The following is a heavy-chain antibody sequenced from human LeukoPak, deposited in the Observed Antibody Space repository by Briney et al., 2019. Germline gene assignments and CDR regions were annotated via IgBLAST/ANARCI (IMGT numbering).Heavy chain of an antibody. V-gene: IGHV4-34*01. CDR1: GGSFSGYY. CDR3: ARAPIPYDRSRTDYRFDP. CDR2: ITHSGST. Sequence: SETLSLTCAVYGGSFSGYYWSGIRQPPGKGLEWIGEITHSGSTNYNPSLKSRVTISVDTSKNQFSLKLTSVTAADTAVYYCARAPIPYDRSRTDYRFDPWGQGTLVTVAS. D-gene: IGHD3-22*01. J-gene: IGHJ5*02.